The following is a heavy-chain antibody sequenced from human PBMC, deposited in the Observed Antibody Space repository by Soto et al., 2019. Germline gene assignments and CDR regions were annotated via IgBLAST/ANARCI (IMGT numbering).Heavy chain of an antibody. J-gene: IGHJ4*02. D-gene: IGHD3-22*01. V-gene: IGHV4-39*01. CDR3: ARLHHYYDSSGPTHFNY. CDR2: IYYSGST. Sequence: QPPGKGLEWIGSIYYSGSTYYNPSLKSRVTISVDTSKNQFSLKLSSVTAADTAVYYCARLHHYYDSSGPTHFNYWGQGTLVTVSS.